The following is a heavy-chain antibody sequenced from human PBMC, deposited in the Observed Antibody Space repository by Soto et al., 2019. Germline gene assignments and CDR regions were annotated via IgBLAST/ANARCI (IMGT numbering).Heavy chain of an antibody. CDR1: GGTFSSYT. V-gene: IGHV1-69*01. CDR2: ISPIFGTP. J-gene: IGHJ4*02. Sequence: QVQLVQSGAEVKKPGSSVTVSCKASGGTFSSYTISWVRQAPGQGLEWMAGISPIFGTPIYAQKFQDRVTITAYDSTMTAYMEMNRLTSEDTAVYYCPIVVVGSRLSLDYWGQGTLVTISS. CDR3: PIVVVGSRLSLDY. D-gene: IGHD1-26*01.